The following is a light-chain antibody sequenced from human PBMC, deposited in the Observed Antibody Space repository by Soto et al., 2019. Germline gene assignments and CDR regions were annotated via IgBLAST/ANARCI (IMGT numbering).Light chain of an antibody. CDR2: GNS. Sequence: QSVLTQPPSVSGAPGQRVTISCTGSSSNIGAGYDVHWYQQLPGTAPKLLIYGNSNRPSGVPDRFSGSKSGTSASLAITGLQAEDEADYYCQAYDSSLRGSVVFGGGTQVTVL. V-gene: IGLV1-40*01. CDR3: QAYDSSLRGSVV. J-gene: IGLJ2*01. CDR1: SSNIGAGYD.